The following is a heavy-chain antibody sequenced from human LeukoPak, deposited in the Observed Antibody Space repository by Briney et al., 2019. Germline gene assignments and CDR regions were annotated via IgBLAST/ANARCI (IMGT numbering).Heavy chain of an antibody. CDR1: GGSISFGHYY. V-gene: IGHV4-31*03. CDR2: IHYSGST. D-gene: IGHD4-17*01. CDR3: ARTSEEKGYGELDH. Sequence: SETLSLTCTVSGGSISFGHYYWSWVRQHPERGLEWIGFIHYSGSTYYKPSLRSRVTISIDTSKNQFSLNLLSVTAADTAVYFCARTSEEKGYGELDHWGPGTLVTVSS. J-gene: IGHJ4*02.